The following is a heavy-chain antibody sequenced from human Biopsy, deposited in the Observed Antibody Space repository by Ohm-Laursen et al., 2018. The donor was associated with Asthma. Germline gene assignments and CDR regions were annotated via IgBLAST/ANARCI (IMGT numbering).Heavy chain of an antibody. CDR3: AKDKVGAANSYQYGMDV. J-gene: IGHJ6*02. D-gene: IGHD1-26*01. CDR2: IRGNGDNT. CDR1: EFPFSSYA. Sequence: GSLRLSCTASEFPFSSYAMNWVRQAPGKGLEWVSSIRGNGDNTHYSDSVQGRFIISRDNSKNTLYLQMNSLRVEDTAIYFCAKDKVGAANSYQYGMDVWGQGTTVTVSS. V-gene: IGHV3-23*01.